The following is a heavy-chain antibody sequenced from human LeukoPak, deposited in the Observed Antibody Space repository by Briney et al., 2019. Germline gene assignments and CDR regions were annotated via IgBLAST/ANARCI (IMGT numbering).Heavy chain of an antibody. Sequence: GGSLRLSCAASGFTFSSYAMSWVRQAPGKGLEWVSAISGSGGSTYYADSVKGRFTISRDNSKNTLYLQMNSLRAEDTAVYYCAKDPAYSSSWYFAGTEDYWGQGTLVIVSS. CDR2: ISGSGGST. CDR3: AKDPAYSSSWYFAGTEDY. CDR1: GFTFSSYA. D-gene: IGHD6-13*01. J-gene: IGHJ4*02. V-gene: IGHV3-23*01.